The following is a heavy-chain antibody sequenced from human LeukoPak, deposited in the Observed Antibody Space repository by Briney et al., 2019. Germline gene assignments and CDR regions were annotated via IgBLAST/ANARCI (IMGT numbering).Heavy chain of an antibody. D-gene: IGHD6-13*01. V-gene: IGHV4-38-2*02. CDR1: GGSISSYY. CDR3: ARAYSSSWCDAFDI. J-gene: IGHJ3*02. Sequence: SETLSLTCTVSGGSISSYYWGWIRQSPGKGLEWIGTIYHSGSAYYNPSLKSRVTISVDTSKNQFSLRLTSVTAADTAVYYCARAYSSSWCDAFDIWGQGTMVTVSS. CDR2: IYHSGSA.